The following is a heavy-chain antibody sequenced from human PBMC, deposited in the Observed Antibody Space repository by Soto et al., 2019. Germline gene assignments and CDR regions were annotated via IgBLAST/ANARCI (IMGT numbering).Heavy chain of an antibody. CDR2: IYYSGST. Sequence: SETLSLTCTVSGGSISSYYWSWIRKPPGKGLEWIGYIYYSGSTNYNPSLKSRVTISVDTSKNQFSLKLSSVTAADTAVYYCARGGASVLLWFGEFVDAFDIWGQGTMVTVSS. V-gene: IGHV4-59*01. D-gene: IGHD3-10*01. CDR1: GGSISSYY. CDR3: ARGGASVLLWFGEFVDAFDI. J-gene: IGHJ3*02.